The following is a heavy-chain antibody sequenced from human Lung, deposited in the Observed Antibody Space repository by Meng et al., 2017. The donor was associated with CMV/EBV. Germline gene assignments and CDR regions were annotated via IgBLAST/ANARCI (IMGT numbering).Heavy chain of an antibody. Sequence: GEXXKISCAASGFTLSNYAMSWVRQAPGKGLEWVSVIYSGDSSTHYADSVKGRFTISRDNAKNTLYLQMNSLRAEDTAVYYCAKDHMLSYYDYWDQGTLVTVSS. CDR1: GFTLSNYA. V-gene: IGHV3-23*03. D-gene: IGHD2-8*01. J-gene: IGHJ4*02. CDR3: AKDHMLSYYDY. CDR2: IYSGDSST.